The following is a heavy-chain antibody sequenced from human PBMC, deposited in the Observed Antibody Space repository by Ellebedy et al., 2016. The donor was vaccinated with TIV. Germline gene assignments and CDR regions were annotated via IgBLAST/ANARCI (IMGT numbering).Heavy chain of an antibody. Sequence: AASVKVSCKTSGYTFTNYNMHWVRQAPGQGLEWMGWINPNSGDTEYAQKFQGRVTMTRDTSISTAYMELSWLRSDDTAVYYCARGCSSISCSGDYYYSMVFWGQGTTVTVSS. V-gene: IGHV1-2*02. CDR2: INPNSGDT. J-gene: IGHJ6*02. D-gene: IGHD2-2*01. CDR1: GYTFTNYN. CDR3: ARGCSSISCSGDYYYSMVF.